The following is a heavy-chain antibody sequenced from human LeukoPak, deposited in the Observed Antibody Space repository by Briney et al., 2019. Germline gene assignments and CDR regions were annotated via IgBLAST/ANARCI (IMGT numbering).Heavy chain of an antibody. D-gene: IGHD4-11*01. Sequence: GGSLRLSCAAAGFTFNRYGMHWVRQAPGKGLEWVAVIWSDGTSKDYADSVKGRFTISRDDAEKPVFPQMDSLQVEDTAVYFAAREAQRGFHYSNSRKFWGEGPAVSV. CDR1: GFTFNRYG. CDR2: IWSDGTSK. J-gene: IGHJ4*02. V-gene: IGHV3-33*01. CDR3: AREAQRGFHYSNSRKF.